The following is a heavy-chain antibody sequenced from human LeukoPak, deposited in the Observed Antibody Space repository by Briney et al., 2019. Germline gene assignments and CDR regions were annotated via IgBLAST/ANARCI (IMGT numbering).Heavy chain of an antibody. CDR1: GYTFTGYY. CDR2: INPDSGGT. Sequence: ASVKVSCKASGYTFTGYYMHWVRQAPGQGLEWMGWINPDSGGTNYAQKFQGWVTMTRDTSISTAYMELSRLRSDDTAVYYCARAKWELYYFDYWGQGTLVTVSS. CDR3: ARAKWELYYFDY. D-gene: IGHD1-26*01. J-gene: IGHJ4*02. V-gene: IGHV1-2*04.